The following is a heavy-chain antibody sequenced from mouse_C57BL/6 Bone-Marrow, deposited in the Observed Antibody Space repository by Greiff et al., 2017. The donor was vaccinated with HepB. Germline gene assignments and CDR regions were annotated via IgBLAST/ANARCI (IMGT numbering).Heavy chain of an antibody. J-gene: IGHJ2*01. CDR3: ARYYYDYDASDFDY. CDR1: GYTFTSYW. CDR2: IYPGSGST. Sequence: QVQLQQPGAELVKPGASVKMSCKASGYTFTSYWITWVKQRPGQGLEWIGDIYPGSGSTNYNEKFKSKATLTVDTSSSTAYMLLSSLTSEESAVYYCARYYYDYDASDFDYWGQGTTLTVSS. D-gene: IGHD2-4*01. V-gene: IGHV1-55*01.